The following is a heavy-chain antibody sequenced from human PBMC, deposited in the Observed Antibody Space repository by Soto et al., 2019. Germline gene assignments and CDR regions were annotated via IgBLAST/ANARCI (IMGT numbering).Heavy chain of an antibody. D-gene: IGHD3-22*01. Sequence: QVQLVQSGAEVKKPGSSVKVSCKASGGTFSSYAISWVRQAPGQGLEWMGGIIPIFGTANYAQKFQGRVTITADESTSTAYMELSSLRSEDTAVYYCARGPLRYYDSSGYYAHFDYWGQGTLVTVSS. CDR2: IIPIFGTA. CDR3: ARGPLRYYDSSGYYAHFDY. J-gene: IGHJ4*02. V-gene: IGHV1-69*01. CDR1: GGTFSSYA.